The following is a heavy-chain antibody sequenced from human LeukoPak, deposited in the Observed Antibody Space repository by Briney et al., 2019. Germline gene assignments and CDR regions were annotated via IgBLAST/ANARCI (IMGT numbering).Heavy chain of an antibody. CDR2: INPNSGGT. J-gene: IGHJ3*02. CDR3: ARDGLVRAFGAFDI. CDR1: GYTFTAYY. V-gene: IGHV1-2*02. Sequence: GASVKVSCKASGYTFTAYYMLWVRQAPGQGLEWMGWINPNSGGTNYAQKFQGRVTMTRDTSISTAYMELSRLRSDDTAVYYCARDGLVRAFGAFDIWGQGTMVTVSS. D-gene: IGHD3-10*01.